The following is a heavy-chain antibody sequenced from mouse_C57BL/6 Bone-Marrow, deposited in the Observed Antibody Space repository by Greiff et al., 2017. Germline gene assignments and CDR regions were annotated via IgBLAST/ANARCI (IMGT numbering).Heavy chain of an antibody. J-gene: IGHJ2*01. CDR2: IDPSDSYT. V-gene: IGHV1-50*01. CDR3: ARGITTVVDPLFDY. Sequence: QVQLQQPGAELVKPGASVKLSCKASGYTFTSYWMQWVKQRPGQGLEWIGEIDPSDSYTNYNQKFKGKATLTVDPSSSTAYMQLSSLTSEDSAVYYCARGITTVVDPLFDYWGQGTNLTVSS. D-gene: IGHD1-1*01. CDR1: GYTFTSYW.